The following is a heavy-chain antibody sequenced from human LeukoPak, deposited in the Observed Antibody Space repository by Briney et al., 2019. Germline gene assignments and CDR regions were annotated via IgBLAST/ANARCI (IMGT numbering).Heavy chain of an antibody. D-gene: IGHD1-1*01. CDR3: VRDVHNWNDDY. CDR1: GYTFTGYN. J-gene: IGHJ4*02. Sequence: GASVKVSCKASGYTFTGYNIHWARQAPGQGLKWMGWINPNGGVTNYPQKFQGRVTLTRDTSITTAYMDLSRLTSDDTAVYYCVRDVHNWNDDYWGQGTLVTVSS. V-gene: IGHV1-2*02. CDR2: INPNGGVT.